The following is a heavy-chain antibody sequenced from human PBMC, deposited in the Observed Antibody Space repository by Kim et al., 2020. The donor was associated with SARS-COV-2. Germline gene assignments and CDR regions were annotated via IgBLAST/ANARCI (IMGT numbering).Heavy chain of an antibody. CDR2: INSDGSST. CDR3: ARAHSYYYDSSGTEIPGY. D-gene: IGHD3-22*01. J-gene: IGHJ4*02. V-gene: IGHV3-74*01. CDR1: GFTFSSYW. Sequence: GGSLRLSCAASGFTFSSYWMHWVRQAPGKGLVWVSRINSDGSSTSYADSVKGRFTISRDNAKNTLYLQMNSLGAEDTAVYYCARAHSYYYDSSGTEIPGYWGQGTLVTVSS.